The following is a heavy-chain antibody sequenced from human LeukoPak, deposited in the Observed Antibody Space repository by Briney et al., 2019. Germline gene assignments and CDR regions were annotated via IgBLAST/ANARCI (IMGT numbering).Heavy chain of an antibody. Sequence: SETLSLTCTVSGGSISSYYWSWIRQPPGKGLEWIGYIYYSGSTNYNPSLKSRVTISVDTSKNQFSLKLSSVTAADTAVYYCARVDDFWSGYQGWFDPWGQGTLVTVSS. CDR2: IYYSGST. CDR1: GGSISSYY. V-gene: IGHV4-59*01. D-gene: IGHD3-3*01. J-gene: IGHJ5*02. CDR3: ARVDDFWSGYQGWFDP.